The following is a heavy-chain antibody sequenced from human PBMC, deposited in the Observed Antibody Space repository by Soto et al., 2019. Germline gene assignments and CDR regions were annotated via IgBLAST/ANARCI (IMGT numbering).Heavy chain of an antibody. D-gene: IGHD3-3*01. V-gene: IGHV3-23*01. CDR1: GFTFSSYA. Sequence: EVQLLESGGGLVQPGGSLRLSCAASGFTFSSYAMSWVRQAPGKGLEWVSAISGSGGSTYYADSVKGRFTISRDNSKNTLYLQMNSLRAEDTAVYYCAKYYDFWSGYYYYYGMDVWGQGTTVTVSS. J-gene: IGHJ6*02. CDR3: AKYYDFWSGYYYYYGMDV. CDR2: ISGSGGST.